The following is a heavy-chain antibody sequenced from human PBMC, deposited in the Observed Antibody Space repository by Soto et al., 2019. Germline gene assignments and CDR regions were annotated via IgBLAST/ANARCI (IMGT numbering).Heavy chain of an antibody. CDR3: ARGRGLIGELSY. D-gene: IGHD3-10*01. CDR1: GYTFXSYD. J-gene: IGHJ4*02. Sequence: QVQLVQSGAEVKKPGASXKVXXXXXGYTFXSYDISWVRQAPGQGLEWMGWISAYNGNTKYAQKLQGRVTMTTDTSTSTAYMELRSLRSDDTAVYYCARGRGLIGELSYWGQGTLVTVSS. CDR2: ISAYNGNT. V-gene: IGHV1-18*01.